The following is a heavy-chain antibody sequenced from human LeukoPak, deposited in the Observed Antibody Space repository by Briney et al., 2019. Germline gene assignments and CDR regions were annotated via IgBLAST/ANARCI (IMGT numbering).Heavy chain of an antibody. CDR1: GGSISSGIYY. CDR3: ARHVRQQLPPKAFDY. Sequence: SETLSLTCTVSGGSISSGIYYWGWIRPPQGKGLEWIGSIYYSGNAYYHPSLKSRVTISVDTYKNQLSLKLNSVTAADTAVYYCARHVRQQLPPKAFDYWGQGTLVTVSS. J-gene: IGHJ4*02. D-gene: IGHD6-13*01. V-gene: IGHV4-39*01. CDR2: IYYSGNA.